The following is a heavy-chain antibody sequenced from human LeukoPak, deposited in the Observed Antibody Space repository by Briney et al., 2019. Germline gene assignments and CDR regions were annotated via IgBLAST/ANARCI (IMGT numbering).Heavy chain of an antibody. D-gene: IGHD3-10*01. CDR1: GFTFSSYG. CDR3: AKGFLLLWFGELSYGMDV. J-gene: IGHJ6*02. V-gene: IGHV3-30*18. CDR2: ISYDGSNK. Sequence: GGSLRLSCAASGFTFSSYGMHWVRQAPGKGLEWVAVISYDGSNKYYADSVKGRFTISRDNSKNTLYLQMNSLRAEDTAVYYCAKGFLLLWFGELSYGMDVWGQGTTVTVSS.